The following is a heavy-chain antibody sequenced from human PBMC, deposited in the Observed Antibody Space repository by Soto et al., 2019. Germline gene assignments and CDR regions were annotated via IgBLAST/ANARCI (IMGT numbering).Heavy chain of an antibody. J-gene: IGHJ4*02. V-gene: IGHV1-3*01. CDR2: INGGLGNT. D-gene: IGHD4-17*01. CDR3: ARISVTIDGLDF. Sequence: QVRLEQSRAEVKEPGASVKISCKASGYAFTSYSIHWLRQAPGQSPAYMGRINGGLGNTNSSQKFQDRLTMSRDTSASAMYMELSRLTSDYTGVYYCARISVTIDGLDFWGQGTQVIVSS. CDR1: GYAFTSYS.